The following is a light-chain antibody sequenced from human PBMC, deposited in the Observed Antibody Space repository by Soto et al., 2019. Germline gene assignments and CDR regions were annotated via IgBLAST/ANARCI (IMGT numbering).Light chain of an antibody. CDR1: QDISHY. CDR3: QQYDNLPLT. CDR2: DAS. J-gene: IGKJ4*01. V-gene: IGKV1-33*01. Sequence: DIQMTQSPSSLSASVGDSVTVTCQASQDISHYLNWYQQKPGKAPKLLIYDASNLETGVPSRFSGSGSATDFTFTINSLQREDIGTYYCQQYDNLPLTFGGGTKVDIK.